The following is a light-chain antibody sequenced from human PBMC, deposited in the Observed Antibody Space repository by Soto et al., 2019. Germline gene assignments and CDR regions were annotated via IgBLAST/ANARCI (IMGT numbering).Light chain of an antibody. CDR3: QQYNNWPLS. CDR2: STF. V-gene: IGKV3-15*01. Sequence: EIVMTQSPATLSVALGERATLSCRASQTVNNNLAWYQQKVGQAPRLLIYSTFNRATGVPARFSGSGSGTDFTLTISSLQSEDFAFYYCQQYNNWPLSFGGGTKVEIK. CDR1: QTVNNN. J-gene: IGKJ4*01.